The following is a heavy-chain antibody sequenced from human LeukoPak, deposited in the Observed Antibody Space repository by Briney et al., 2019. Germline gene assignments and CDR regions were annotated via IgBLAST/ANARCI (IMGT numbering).Heavy chain of an antibody. Sequence: PSETLSLTCAVSGYSISSGYHWSWIRQPPGKGLEWIGYIYYSGSTNYNPSLKSRVTISVDTSKNQFSLKLSSVTAADTAVYYCASTMGSSGYCFGAFDIWGQGTMVTVSS. J-gene: IGHJ3*02. CDR2: IYYSGST. CDR3: ASTMGSSGYCFGAFDI. D-gene: IGHD3-22*01. CDR1: GYSISSGYH. V-gene: IGHV4-38-2*01.